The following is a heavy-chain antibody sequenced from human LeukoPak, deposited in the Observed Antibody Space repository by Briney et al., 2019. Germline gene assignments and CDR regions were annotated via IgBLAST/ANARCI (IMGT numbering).Heavy chain of an antibody. Sequence: MPSETLSLTCTVSGGSISSYYWSWIRQPPGKGLEWIGYIYYSGSANYNPSLKSRVTISVDTSKNQFSLKLSSVTAADTAVYYCAGDGSYYDYNWFDPWGQGTLVTVSS. CDR2: IYYSGSA. J-gene: IGHJ5*02. V-gene: IGHV4-59*01. D-gene: IGHD1-26*01. CDR3: AGDGSYYDYNWFDP. CDR1: GGSISSYY.